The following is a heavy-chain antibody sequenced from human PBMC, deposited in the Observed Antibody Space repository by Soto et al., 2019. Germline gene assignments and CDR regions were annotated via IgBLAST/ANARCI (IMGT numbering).Heavy chain of an antibody. CDR2: IYPGDSDT. CDR1: GYSFTSYW. CDR3: ATQRPELNGGNYYMDV. Sequence: GESLKISCKGSGYSFTSYWIGWVRQMPGKGLEWMGIIYPGDSDTRYSPSFQGQVTISADKSISTAYLQWSSLKASDTAMYYCATQRPELNGGNYYMDVWGKGTTVTVSS. V-gene: IGHV5-51*01. J-gene: IGHJ6*03. D-gene: IGHD1-7*01.